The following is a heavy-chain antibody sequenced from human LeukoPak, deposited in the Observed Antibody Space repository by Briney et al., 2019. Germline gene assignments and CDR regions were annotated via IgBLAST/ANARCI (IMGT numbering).Heavy chain of an antibody. CDR3: ARHHCSGGSCYPHFDY. D-gene: IGHD2-15*01. V-gene: IGHV5-10-1*01. CDR2: IDPSDSYT. Sequence: GESLRTSCKGSGYSFTSYWISWVRQMPGKGLEWMGRIDPSDSYTNYSPSFQGHVTISADKSISTAYLQWSSLKASDTAMYYCARHHCSGGSCYPHFDYWGQGTLVTVSS. J-gene: IGHJ4*02. CDR1: GYSFTSYW.